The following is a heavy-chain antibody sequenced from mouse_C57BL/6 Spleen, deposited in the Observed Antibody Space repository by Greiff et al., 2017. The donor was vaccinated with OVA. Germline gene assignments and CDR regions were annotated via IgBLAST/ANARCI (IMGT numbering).Heavy chain of an antibody. Sequence: QVQLQQSGAELVRPGTSVKVSCKASGYAFTNYLIEWVKQRPGQGLEWIGVINPGSGGTTYNEKFKGKATLTADKSSSTAYMQLSSLTSEDSAVYFCARWGTGYAMDYWGQGTSVTVSS. D-gene: IGHD4-1*01. CDR1: GYAFTNYL. V-gene: IGHV1-54*01. CDR2: INPGSGGT. J-gene: IGHJ4*01. CDR3: ARWGTGYAMDY.